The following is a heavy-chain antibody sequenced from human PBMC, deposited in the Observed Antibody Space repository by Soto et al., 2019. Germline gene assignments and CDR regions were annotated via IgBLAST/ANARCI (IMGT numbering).Heavy chain of an antibody. Sequence: QVHLQESGPGLVNPSGTLSLTCAVSGGSIISNNLWSWVRQPPGRGLEWIGEINHGGGTNYNPSLKSRVTISVDTSKNQFSLKLSSVTAADTAVYYCAREVCSSTSCQDDYWGQGTLVTVSS. V-gene: IGHV4-4*02. CDR2: INHGGGT. D-gene: IGHD2-2*01. CDR1: GGSIISNNL. J-gene: IGHJ4*02. CDR3: AREVCSSTSCQDDY.